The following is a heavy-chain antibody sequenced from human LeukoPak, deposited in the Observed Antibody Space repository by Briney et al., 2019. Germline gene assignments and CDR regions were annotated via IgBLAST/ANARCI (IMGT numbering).Heavy chain of an antibody. V-gene: IGHV3-7*03. CDR3: ARDLPEDY. Sequence: GGSLRLSCAASRFTFRSYWMSWVRQAPGKGLEWVANINQDGSEKYCVDSVKGRFTISRDNAKNSLYLQMNSLRAEDTAVYYCARDLPEDYWGQGTLVTVSS. CDR2: INQDGSEK. CDR1: RFTFRSYW. J-gene: IGHJ4*02.